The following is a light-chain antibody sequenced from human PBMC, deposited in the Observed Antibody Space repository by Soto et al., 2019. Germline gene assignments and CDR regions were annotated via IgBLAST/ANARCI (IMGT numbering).Light chain of an antibody. V-gene: IGLV1-47*01. CDR1: SSNIGSNH. CDR3: SARDDSLSGVV. CDR2: RSD. J-gene: IGLJ2*01. Sequence: QSVLTQPPSASGTPGQRVTISCSGSSSNIGSNHVYWYQQFPGTAPKLLMYRSDQRPSGVPDRFSGSKSGTSASLAISGLRYDDEADYYRSARDDSLSGVVFGGGTQLTVL.